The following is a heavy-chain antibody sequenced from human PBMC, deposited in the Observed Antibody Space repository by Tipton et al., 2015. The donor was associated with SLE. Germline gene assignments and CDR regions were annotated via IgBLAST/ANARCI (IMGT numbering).Heavy chain of an antibody. Sequence: TLSLTCTVSGGSVSTGNYFWSWLRQPTGKTLEWIGRIYTSGSTNYNPSLKSRVTIFVDTSTSQFSLNLTSVTAADTAVYYCARDIGVVEYWGQGTLVTVSP. CDR2: IYTSGST. J-gene: IGHJ4*02. CDR1: GGSVSTGNYF. D-gene: IGHD2-15*01. CDR3: ARDIGVVEY. V-gene: IGHV4-61*02.